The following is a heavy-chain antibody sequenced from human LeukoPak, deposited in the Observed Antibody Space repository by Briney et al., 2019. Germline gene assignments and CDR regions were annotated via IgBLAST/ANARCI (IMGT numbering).Heavy chain of an antibody. CDR2: IYYSGST. V-gene: IGHV4-30-4*01. CDR1: GGSISSGDYY. Sequence: SETLSLTCTVSGGSISSGDYYWSWIRQPPGKGLEWIGYIYYSGSTYYNPSLKSRVTISVDTSKNQFSLKLSSVTAAGTAVYYCARGAVTTSDYFDYWGQGTLVTVSS. CDR3: ARGAVTTSDYFDY. J-gene: IGHJ4*02. D-gene: IGHD4-17*01.